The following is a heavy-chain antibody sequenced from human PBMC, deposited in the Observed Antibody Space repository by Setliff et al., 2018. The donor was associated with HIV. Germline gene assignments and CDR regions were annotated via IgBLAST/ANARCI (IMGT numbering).Heavy chain of an antibody. Sequence: GGSLRLTCAASGFTFSSFVMTWVRQAPGKGLEWVSPISSDHNTYHPDSVRGRFTVSRDNSKNSLYLEMNILRAEDTSIYYCARGSGYDKWAYHYYDGMDVWGQGTTVTVSS. CDR1: GFTFSSFV. CDR3: ARGSGYDKWAYHYYDGMDV. V-gene: IGHV3-23*01. D-gene: IGHD5-12*01. J-gene: IGHJ6*02. CDR2: ISSDHNT.